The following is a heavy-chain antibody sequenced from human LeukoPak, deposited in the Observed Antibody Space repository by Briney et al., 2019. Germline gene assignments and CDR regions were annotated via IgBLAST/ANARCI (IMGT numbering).Heavy chain of an antibody. D-gene: IGHD5-24*01. Sequence: GGSLRLSCVASGFTFSRSEMNCVRQAPGKGLEWVSYISGGSDFIYYTDSVKGRFTISRDNSKNSLYMEMNNLRADDTAVYYCAKGDWPINYWGQGTLVTVSS. J-gene: IGHJ4*02. V-gene: IGHV3-48*03. CDR2: ISGGSDFI. CDR3: AKGDWPINY. CDR1: GFTFSRSE.